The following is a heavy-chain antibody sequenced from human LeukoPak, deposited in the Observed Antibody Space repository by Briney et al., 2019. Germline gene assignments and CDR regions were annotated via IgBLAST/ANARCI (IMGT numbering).Heavy chain of an antibody. Sequence: PGGSLRLSCAASGFTFSSYAMSWVRQAPGKGLEWVSAISGSGGSTYYADSVKGRFTISRDNSKNTLYLQMNSLRAEDTAVYYSAKQSMYSSGWYIYWGQGTLVTVSS. V-gene: IGHV3-23*01. J-gene: IGHJ4*02. D-gene: IGHD6-19*01. CDR3: AKQSMYSSGWYIY. CDR2: ISGSGGST. CDR1: GFTFSSYA.